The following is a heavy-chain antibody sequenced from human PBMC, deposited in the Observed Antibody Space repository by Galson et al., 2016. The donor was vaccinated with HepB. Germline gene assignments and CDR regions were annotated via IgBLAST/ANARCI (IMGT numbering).Heavy chain of an antibody. CDR2: ISWNSGSI. CDR1: GVIFKDYA. D-gene: IGHD1-26*01. V-gene: IGHV3-9*01. Sequence: LRLPCAASGVIFKDYAMQWVRQAPGKGLEWVSSISWNSGSIGYADSVKGRFTISRDNAKNSMYLQMNSLRAEDTAFYYCAQDKASMSVGATNFQHWGQGTLVTVSS. J-gene: IGHJ1*01. CDR3: AQDKASMSVGATNFQH.